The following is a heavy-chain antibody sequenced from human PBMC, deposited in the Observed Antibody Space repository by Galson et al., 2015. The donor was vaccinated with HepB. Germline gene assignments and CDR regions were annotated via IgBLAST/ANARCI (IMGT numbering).Heavy chain of an antibody. Sequence: SLRPPCAAYGFTFSGSALHWVRQASGRGLGWVGRIGSKANSYATAYAASVKGRFTISRNDSKNTAYKQMNSLKTEDTAVYYFTRLGDLSGYSSLWGQGTLVTVSS. CDR3: TRLGDLSGYSSL. D-gene: IGHD6-13*01. V-gene: IGHV3-73*01. CDR2: IGSKANSYAT. CDR1: GFTFSGSA. J-gene: IGHJ4*02.